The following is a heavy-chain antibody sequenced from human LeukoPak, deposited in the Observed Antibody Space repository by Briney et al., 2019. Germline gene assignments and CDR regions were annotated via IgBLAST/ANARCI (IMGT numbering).Heavy chain of an antibody. CDR1: GASISDYY. Sequence: PSETLSLTCTVSGASISDYYWSWVRQPAGKGLEWIGRIYNSGSTNYDPSLKSRVTMSVDTSKNQVSLKLSSVTAADTAVYYCAREGCHSVTCPFFYYMDVWGKGTTVTVSS. D-gene: IGHD2/OR15-2a*01. V-gene: IGHV4-4*07. J-gene: IGHJ6*03. CDR3: AREGCHSVTCPFFYYMDV. CDR2: IYNSGST.